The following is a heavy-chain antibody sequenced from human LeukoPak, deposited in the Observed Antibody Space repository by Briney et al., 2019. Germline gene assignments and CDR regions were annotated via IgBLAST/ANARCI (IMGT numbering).Heavy chain of an antibody. J-gene: IGHJ4*02. V-gene: IGHV4-4*07. D-gene: IGHD5-24*01. CDR2: IYTSGST. Sequence: SETLSLTCTVSGGSISSYYWSWIRQPAGKGLEWIGRIYTSGSTNYNPSLKSRVTMSVDTSKNQFSLKLSSVTAADTAVYYCARPVEMATIGPFDYWGQGTLVTVSS. CDR1: GGSISSYY. CDR3: ARPVEMATIGPFDY.